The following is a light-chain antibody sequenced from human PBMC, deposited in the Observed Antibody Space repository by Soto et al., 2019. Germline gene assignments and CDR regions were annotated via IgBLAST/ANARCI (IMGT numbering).Light chain of an antibody. V-gene: IGKV2-28*01. J-gene: IGKJ5*01. CDR2: LGS. CDR3: MQALQTPPT. Sequence: DIVMTQSPLSLPVTPGEPASISCRSSQSVLHSNGYNYLDWYLQKPGQSPQLLIYLGSNRASGDPDRFSGSGSGTDFTLKISRVEAEDVGVYYCMQALQTPPTFGQGTRLEIK. CDR1: QSVLHSNGYNY.